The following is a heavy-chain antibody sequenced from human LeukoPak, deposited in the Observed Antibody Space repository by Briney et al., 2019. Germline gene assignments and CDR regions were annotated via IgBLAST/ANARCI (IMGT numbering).Heavy chain of an antibody. CDR3: PHRRSGGNSQLDY. D-gene: IGHD2-15*01. V-gene: IGHV2-5*02. Sequence: DSGPTPCNPPPPPTLTCTFAAFSPSTSGVGVSWIRQPPGKALEWLALIYWDDDKRYTPSLKSRLTITKDTSKHQVVLTVTNMYHVDTATYYCPHRRSGGNSQLDYWGQGTLVTVSS. CDR1: AFSPSTSGVG. J-gene: IGHJ4*02. CDR2: IYWDDDK.